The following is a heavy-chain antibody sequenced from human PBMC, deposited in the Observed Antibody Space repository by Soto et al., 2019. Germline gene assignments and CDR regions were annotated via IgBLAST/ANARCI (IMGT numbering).Heavy chain of an antibody. CDR1: GGSISSGGYY. CDR3: ARGHQTDRYQLQTGGLDY. D-gene: IGHD2-2*01. Sequence: QVQLQESGPGLVKPSQTLSLTCTVSGGSISSGGYYWSWIRLHPGKGLEWIGYIYYSGSTYYNPSLKSRVTISVDTSKNQFSLKLSSVTAADTAVYYCARGHQTDRYQLQTGGLDYWGQGTLVTVSS. J-gene: IGHJ4*02. V-gene: IGHV4-31*03. CDR2: IYYSGST.